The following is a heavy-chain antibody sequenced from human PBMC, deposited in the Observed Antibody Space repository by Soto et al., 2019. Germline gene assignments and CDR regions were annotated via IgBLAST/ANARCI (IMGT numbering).Heavy chain of an antibody. D-gene: IGHD5-18*01. V-gene: IGHV1-69*08. CDR1: GGTFSSYT. J-gene: IGHJ6*02. CDR3: ERDWEHVDKAMAPYPSYYYGMDV. CDR2: IIPILGIA. Sequence: QVQLVQSGAEVKKPGSSVKVSCKASGGTFSSYTISWVRQAPGQGLEWMGRIIPILGIANYAQKFQRRVTITADKYTSRADLDLSSRRSEETNVYYCERDWEHVDKAMAPYPSYYYGMDVWGQGTTVTVSS.